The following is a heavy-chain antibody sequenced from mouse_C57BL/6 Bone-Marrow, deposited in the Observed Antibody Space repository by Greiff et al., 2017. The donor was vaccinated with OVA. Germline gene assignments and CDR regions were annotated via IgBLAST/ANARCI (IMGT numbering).Heavy chain of an antibody. Sequence: EVQVVESGGGLVKPGGSLKLSCAASGFTFSDYGMHWVRQAPEKGLEWVAYISSGSSTIYYADTVKGRFTISRDNAKNTLFLQMTSLRSEDTAMYYCARRDYYGSSFHWYFDVWGTGTTVTVSS. CDR2: ISSGSSTI. CDR1: GFTFSDYG. J-gene: IGHJ1*03. CDR3: ARRDYYGSSFHWYFDV. D-gene: IGHD1-1*01. V-gene: IGHV5-17*01.